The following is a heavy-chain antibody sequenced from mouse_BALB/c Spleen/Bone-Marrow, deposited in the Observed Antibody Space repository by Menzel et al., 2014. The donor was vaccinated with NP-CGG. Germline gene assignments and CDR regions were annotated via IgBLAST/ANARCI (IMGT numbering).Heavy chain of an antibody. V-gene: IGHV1S81*02. CDR1: GYTFTSYY. Sequence: QVHVQQSGAELVKPGASVKLSCKASGYTFTSYYMYWVKQRPGQGLEWIGEINPSSGGTNFNEKFKRKATLTVDKSSSTAYMQLSSLTSEDSAVYYCTRGGDSPFAYWGQGTLVTVSA. D-gene: IGHD2-13*01. J-gene: IGHJ3*01. CDR2: INPSSGGT. CDR3: TRGGDSPFAY.